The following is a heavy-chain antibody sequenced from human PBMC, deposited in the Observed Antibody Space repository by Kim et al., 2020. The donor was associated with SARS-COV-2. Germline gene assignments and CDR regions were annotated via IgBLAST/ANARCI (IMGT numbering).Heavy chain of an antibody. CDR2: IYSGVIT. D-gene: IGHD5-12*01. Sequence: LSLTCAASGFTVSSNYMSWVRQAPGKGLEWVSVIYSGVITYYADSVKGRLTISRDNSKNTLYLQMNSLRAEDTAVYYCARRMATTHALDIWGQGTMVTVSS. J-gene: IGHJ3*02. CDR1: GFTVSSNY. CDR3: ARRMATTHALDI. V-gene: IGHV3-53*01.